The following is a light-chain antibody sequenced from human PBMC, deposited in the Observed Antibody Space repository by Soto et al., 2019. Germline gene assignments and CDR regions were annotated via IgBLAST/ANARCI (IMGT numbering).Light chain of an antibody. CDR2: DTS. J-gene: IGKJ1*01. Sequence: EVVMTRSPATLSVSPGEGVTLSCRASQGIGDTLAWYQHKPGQTPSLLISDTSTRATGVPARFSGSRSGPDFTLTISRLEPEDFAVYYCQQYGRSPTTFGQGTKVDIK. CDR1: QGIGDT. CDR3: QQYGRSPTT. V-gene: IGKV3-15*01.